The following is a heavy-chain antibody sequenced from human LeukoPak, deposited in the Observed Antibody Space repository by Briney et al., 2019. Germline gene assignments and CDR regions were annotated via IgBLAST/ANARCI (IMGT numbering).Heavy chain of an antibody. J-gene: IGHJ4*02. D-gene: IGHD6-13*01. CDR3: ARDIAAPGLFLDS. V-gene: IGHV3-7*01. Sequence: GGSLRLSCAASGFTISSYWMAWVRRAPGKGLEWLANIKYDVSEIYYVDSAKGRFTISRDNAKNSLYLQMNSLRAEDTAVYYCARDIAAPGLFLDSWGQGTLVTVSS. CDR1: GFTISSYW. CDR2: IKYDVSEI.